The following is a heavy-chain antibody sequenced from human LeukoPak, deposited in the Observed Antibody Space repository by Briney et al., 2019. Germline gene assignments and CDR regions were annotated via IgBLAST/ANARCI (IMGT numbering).Heavy chain of an antibody. J-gene: IGHJ6*03. CDR3: TRDPPCSGGSCYSNYYYYYMDV. CDR1: GFTFSSYA. Sequence: RGSLRLSCAASGFTFSSYAMSWVRQAPGKGLEWVSAISGSGGSTYYADSVKGRFTISRDNSKNTLYLQMNSLRAEDTAVYYCTRDPPCSGGSCYSNYYYYYMDVWGKGTTVTVSS. V-gene: IGHV3-23*01. CDR2: ISGSGGST. D-gene: IGHD2-15*01.